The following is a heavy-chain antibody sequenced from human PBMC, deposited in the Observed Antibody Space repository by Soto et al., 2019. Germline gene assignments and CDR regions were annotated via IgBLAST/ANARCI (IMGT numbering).Heavy chain of an antibody. CDR1: GFHFSNYG. D-gene: IGHD4-17*01. CDR2: ISANNGNT. CDR3: ATDPLMGNGEHRMAIDS. Sequence: QVPLVQSAAEVKKPGASVKVSCKSSGFHFSNYGFTWARQAPGQGLQWLGWISANNGNTIYGQKFQGLIAVTTDTSTGTTYMELMILTPDDTAVYICATDPLMGNGEHRMAIDSWGQGTLVTVS. V-gene: IGHV1-18*04. J-gene: IGHJ4*02.